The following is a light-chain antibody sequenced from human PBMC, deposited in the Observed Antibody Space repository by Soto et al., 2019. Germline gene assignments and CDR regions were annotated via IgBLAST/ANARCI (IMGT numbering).Light chain of an antibody. J-gene: IGKJ1*01. Sequence: DTQMTQSPSTLSASVGDRVTITCRASQSISTWLAWYQQRPGRAPKLLIYKASSLQSGVPSRFSGSGSGTEFTLTISSLQPDDFATYYCQQYSSSFSTFGQGTKVAIK. V-gene: IGKV1-5*03. CDR1: QSISTW. CDR3: QQYSSSFST. CDR2: KAS.